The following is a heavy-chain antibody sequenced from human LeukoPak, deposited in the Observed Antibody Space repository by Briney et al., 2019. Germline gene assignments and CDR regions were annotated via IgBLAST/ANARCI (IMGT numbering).Heavy chain of an antibody. V-gene: IGHV4-30-4*01. D-gene: IGHD2-2*01. Sequence: KSSETLSLTCTVSGGSISSDDYHWSWIRQPPGKGLEWIGYIYYSGSTYYNPSLKSRVTISVDTSKNQFSLKLSSVTAADTAVYYCARAAGYCSSTSCWFYYYGMDVWGQGTTVTVSS. J-gene: IGHJ6*02. CDR1: GGSISSDDYH. CDR3: ARAAGYCSSTSCWFYYYGMDV. CDR2: IYYSGST.